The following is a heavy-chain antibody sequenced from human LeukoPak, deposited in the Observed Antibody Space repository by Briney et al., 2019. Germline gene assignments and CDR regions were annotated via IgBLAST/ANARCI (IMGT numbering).Heavy chain of an antibody. CDR3: ARADYGSLDY. V-gene: IGHV4-59*01. CDR1: GGSISSYY. CDR2: IYYSGST. Sequence: PSETLSLTCTVSGGSISSYYWSWLRQPPGKGLEWIGYIYYSGSTNYNPSLKSRVTISVDASKNQFSLKLSSVTAADTAVYYCARADYGSLDYWGQGTLVTVSS. J-gene: IGHJ4*02. D-gene: IGHD3-16*01.